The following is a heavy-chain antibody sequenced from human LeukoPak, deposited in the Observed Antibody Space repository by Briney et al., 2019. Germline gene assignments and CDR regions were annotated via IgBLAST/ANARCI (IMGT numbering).Heavy chain of an antibody. J-gene: IGHJ6*03. CDR2: SNAGNGNT. D-gene: IGHD6-6*01. V-gene: IGHV1-3*02. Sequence: GASVKVSCKASGYTFTSYAMHWVRQAPGQRLEWMGWSNAGNGNTKYSQEFQGRVTITRDTSASTAYMELSSLRSEDTAVYYCARVSSSPRHYYYYMDVWGKGTTVTVSS. CDR3: ARVSSSPRHYYYYMDV. CDR1: GYTFTSYA.